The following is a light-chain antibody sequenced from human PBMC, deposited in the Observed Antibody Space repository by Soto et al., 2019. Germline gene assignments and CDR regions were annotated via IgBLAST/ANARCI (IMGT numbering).Light chain of an antibody. CDR1: NIGSKS. CDR2: DDY. CDR3: QVWDTGSDHVV. V-gene: IGLV3-21*02. Sequence: SYELTQPPSVSVAPGQTASITCGGHNIGSKSLHWYQQKPGQAPVLVVFDDYDRPSGIPERFSGSNSGNTATLTISRVVAGDEADYFCQVWDTGSDHVVFGGGTKLTVL. J-gene: IGLJ3*02.